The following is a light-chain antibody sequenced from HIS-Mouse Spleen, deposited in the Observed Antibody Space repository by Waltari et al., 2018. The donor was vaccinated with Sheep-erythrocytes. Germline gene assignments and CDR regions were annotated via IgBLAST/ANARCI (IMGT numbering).Light chain of an antibody. V-gene: IGLV2-11*01. CDR3: CSYAGSYNHV. CDR2: DVS. CDR1: SSDVGGSNY. J-gene: IGLJ1*01. Sequence: QSALTQPRSVSGSPGQSVTISCTGTSSDVGGSNYVSWYQQHPGKAPKLMFYDVSKRPSGVPDRFSGSKSGNTASLTISGLQAEDEADYYCCSYAGSYNHVFATGTKVTVL.